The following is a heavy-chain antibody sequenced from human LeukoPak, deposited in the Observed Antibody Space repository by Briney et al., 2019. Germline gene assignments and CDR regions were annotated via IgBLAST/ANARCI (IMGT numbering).Heavy chain of an antibody. D-gene: IGHD5-24*01. J-gene: IGHJ4*02. V-gene: IGHV1-18*01. CDR3: ARLMNVEMATIDKYYFDY. CDR1: GYTFTTYG. Sequence: ASVKVSCKASGYTFTTYGINWVRQAPGQGLEWMGWIITYNGNTNYAQNLQGRVTMTTDTSTNTAYMELRSLRSDDTAVYYCARLMNVEMATIDKYYFDYWGQGTLVTVSS. CDR2: IITYNGNT.